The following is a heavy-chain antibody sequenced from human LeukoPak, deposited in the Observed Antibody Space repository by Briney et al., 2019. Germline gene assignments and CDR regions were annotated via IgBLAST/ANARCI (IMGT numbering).Heavy chain of an antibody. CDR1: GFTFDDYA. J-gene: IGHJ3*02. CDR2: ISWNSGSI. D-gene: IGHD3-3*01. V-gene: IGHV3-9*01. CDR3: PKSSRRFLTDAFDI. Sequence: AGRSLRLSCAASGFTFDDYAMHWVRQAPGKGLEWVSGISWNSGSIGYADSVKGRFTISRDNAKNSLYLQMNSLRAEDTALYYCPKSSRRFLTDAFDIWGQGTMVTVSS.